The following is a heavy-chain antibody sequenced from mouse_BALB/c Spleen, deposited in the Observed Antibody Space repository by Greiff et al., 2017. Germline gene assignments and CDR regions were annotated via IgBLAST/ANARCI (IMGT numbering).Heavy chain of an antibody. CDR1: GYSFTGYY. CDR2: INPYNGAT. Sequence: EVQLQQSGPELVKPGASVKISCKASGYSFTGYYMHWVKQSHVKSLEWIGRINPYNGATSYNQNFKDKASLTVDKSSSTAYMELHSLTSEDSAVYYCARNYDYDWYFDVWGAGTTVTVSS. J-gene: IGHJ1*01. V-gene: IGHV1-31*01. CDR3: ARNYDYDWYFDV. D-gene: IGHD2-4*01.